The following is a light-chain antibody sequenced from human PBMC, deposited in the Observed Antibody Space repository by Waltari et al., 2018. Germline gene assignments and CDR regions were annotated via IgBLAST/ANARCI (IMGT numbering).Light chain of an antibody. CDR1: QSISSY. V-gene: IGKV1-39*01. CDR3: QQSYSTPPYT. J-gene: IGKJ2*01. CDR2: AAS. Sequence: DIQMTQSPSSLSASVGDRVTITCRASQSISSYLTWYQQKPGKAPKLLIYAASSLQSGVPSRCSGSGSGTDFTLTISSLQPEDFATYYCQQSYSTPPYTFGQGTKLEIK.